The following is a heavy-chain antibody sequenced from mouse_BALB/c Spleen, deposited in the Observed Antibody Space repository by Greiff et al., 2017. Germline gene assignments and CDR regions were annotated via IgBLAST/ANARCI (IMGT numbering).Heavy chain of an antibody. CDR3: ARSGYYYGSSYVDWFAY. Sequence: VQLQQSGAELVRPGVSVKISCKGSGYTFTDYAMHWVQQSHAKSLEWIGVISTYYGDASYNQKFKGKATMTVDKSSSTAYMELARLTSEDSAIYYCARSGYYYGSSYVDWFAYWGQGTLVTVSA. D-gene: IGHD1-1*01. J-gene: IGHJ3*01. CDR1: GYTFTDYA. V-gene: IGHV1S137*01. CDR2: ISTYYGDA.